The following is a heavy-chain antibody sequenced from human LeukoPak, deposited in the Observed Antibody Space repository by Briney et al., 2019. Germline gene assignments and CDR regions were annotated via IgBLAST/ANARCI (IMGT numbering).Heavy chain of an antibody. J-gene: IGHJ2*01. D-gene: IGHD5-12*01. Sequence: GGSLTLSCAASGFTFGAYSMNWLRQAPRKGVEWVSSISSSGDYIHYSDSVKGRFAISRDNTKTSVFLQMNTLRVEDTAVYYCARSDIARSGDWFFDIWGRGTLVAVSS. V-gene: IGHV3-21*01. CDR3: ARSDIARSGDWFFDI. CDR2: ISSSGDYI. CDR1: GFTFGAYS.